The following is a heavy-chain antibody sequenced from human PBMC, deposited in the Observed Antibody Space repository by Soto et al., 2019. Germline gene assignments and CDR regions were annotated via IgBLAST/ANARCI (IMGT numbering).Heavy chain of an antibody. Sequence: ASVKVSCKASGFTFSRYYMHWVRQAPGQGLEWMGLINPSGVSTNYAQKFQGRVTLTRDTSTSTVSMELSSLRSEDTAVYYCARDNSESNFAWFDPWGQGTLVPVSP. CDR3: ARDNSESNFAWFDP. D-gene: IGHD1-1*01. J-gene: IGHJ5*02. V-gene: IGHV1-46*01. CDR2: INPSGVST. CDR1: GFTFSRYY.